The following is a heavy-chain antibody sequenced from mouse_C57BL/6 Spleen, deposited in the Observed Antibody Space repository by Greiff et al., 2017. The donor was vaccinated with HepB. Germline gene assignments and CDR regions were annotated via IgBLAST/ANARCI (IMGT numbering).Heavy chain of an antibody. CDR3: ARRGADYDSFDY. Sequence: QVTLKVCGPGILQSSQTLSLTCSFSGFSLSTSGMGVSWIRQPSGKGLEWLAHIYWDDDKRYNPSLKSRLTISKDTSRNQVFLKITSVDTADTATYYCARRGADYDSFDYWGQGTTLTVSS. CDR2: IYWDDDK. V-gene: IGHV8-12*01. CDR1: GFSLSTSGMG. D-gene: IGHD2-4*01. J-gene: IGHJ2*01.